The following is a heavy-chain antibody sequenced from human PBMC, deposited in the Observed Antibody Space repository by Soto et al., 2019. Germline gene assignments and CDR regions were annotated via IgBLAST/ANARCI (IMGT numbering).Heavy chain of an antibody. CDR3: ARMKCSGGSCFVNWFDP. CDR2: IIPIFGTA. V-gene: IGHV1-69*13. Sequence: GASVKVSCKASGGTFSSYAISWVRQAPGQGLEWMGGIIPIFGTANYAQKFQGRVTITADESTSTAYMELSSLRSEDTAVYYCARMKCSGGSCFVNWFDPWGQGTLVTVSS. CDR1: GGTFSSYA. D-gene: IGHD2-15*01. J-gene: IGHJ5*02.